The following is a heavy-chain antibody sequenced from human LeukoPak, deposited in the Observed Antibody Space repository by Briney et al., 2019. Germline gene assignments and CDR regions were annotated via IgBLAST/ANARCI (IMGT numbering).Heavy chain of an antibody. D-gene: IGHD3-10*01. J-gene: IGHJ5*02. CDR2: IKQDGSEK. Sequence: SGGSLRLSCAASGFTFSSYWMSWVRQAPGKGLEWVANIKQDGSEKYYVDSVKGRFTISRDNSKNTMYLQMNSLRAEDTAVYYCAKDPYFDSGSWGQGTLVTVSS. CDR3: AKDPYFDSGS. V-gene: IGHV3-7*03. CDR1: GFTFSSYW.